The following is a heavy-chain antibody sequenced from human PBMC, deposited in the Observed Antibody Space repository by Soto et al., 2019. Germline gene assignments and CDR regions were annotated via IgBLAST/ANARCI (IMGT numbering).Heavy chain of an antibody. CDR2: INSSSSYT. Sequence: QVQLVESGGGLVKPGGSLRLSCAASGFTFSDYYMSWIRQAPGKGLEWVSYINSSSSYTNYADSVKGRFTISRDNANNSLYLQMNSLRAEDTAVYYCARTIAAAGGRRYFDLWGRGTLVTVSS. CDR3: ARTIAAAGGRRYFDL. J-gene: IGHJ2*01. CDR1: GFTFSDYY. D-gene: IGHD6-13*01. V-gene: IGHV3-11*05.